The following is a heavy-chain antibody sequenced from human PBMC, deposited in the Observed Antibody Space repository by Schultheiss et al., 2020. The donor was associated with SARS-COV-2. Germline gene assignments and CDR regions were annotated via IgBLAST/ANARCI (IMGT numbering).Heavy chain of an antibody. CDR3: ARDTGPIPAAKNPFDY. CDR2: IWYDGSNK. V-gene: IGHV3-33*01. Sequence: GGSLRLSCAASGFTFSSYGMHWVRQAPGKGLEWVAVIWYDGSNKYYADSVKGRFTISRDNSKNTLYLQMNSLRAEDTAVYYCARDTGPIPAAKNPFDYWGQGTLVTVSS. CDR1: GFTFSSYG. J-gene: IGHJ4*02. D-gene: IGHD2-2*01.